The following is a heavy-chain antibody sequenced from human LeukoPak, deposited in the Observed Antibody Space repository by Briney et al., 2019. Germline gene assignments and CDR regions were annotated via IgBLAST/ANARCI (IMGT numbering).Heavy chain of an antibody. V-gene: IGHV3-48*04. CDR2: ISGSSDII. Sequence: GGSLRLSCEASGFAFSSSSMNWVRQAPGKGLEWVSYISGSSDIIYYTDSVKGRFTISRDSAKNSLYLQMNSLRAEDMALYYCAKARRGNWNDGPFDYWGQGTLVTVSS. CDR1: GFAFSSSS. CDR3: AKARRGNWNDGPFDY. J-gene: IGHJ4*02. D-gene: IGHD1-1*01.